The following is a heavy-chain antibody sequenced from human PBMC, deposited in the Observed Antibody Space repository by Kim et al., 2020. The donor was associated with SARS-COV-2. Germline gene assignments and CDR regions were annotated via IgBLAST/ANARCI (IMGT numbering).Heavy chain of an antibody. CDR2: ISYDGSNK. CDR1: GFTFSSYG. D-gene: IGHD1-1*01. V-gene: IGHV3-30*18. Sequence: GGSLRLSCAASGFTFSSYGMHWVRQAPGKGLEWVAVISYDGSNKYYADSVKGRFTISRDNSKNTLYLQMNSLRAEDTAVYYCAKVRGQYNWNDDCFDYWG. CDR3: AKVRGQYNWNDDCFDY. J-gene: IGHJ4*01.